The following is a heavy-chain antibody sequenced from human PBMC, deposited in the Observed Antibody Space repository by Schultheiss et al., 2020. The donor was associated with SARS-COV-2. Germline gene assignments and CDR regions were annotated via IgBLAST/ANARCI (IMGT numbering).Heavy chain of an antibody. CDR3: ARGRYSSGWYWLKYYFDY. CDR2: INHSGST. V-gene: IGHV4-34*01. J-gene: IGHJ4*02. CDR1: GGSFSGYY. D-gene: IGHD6-19*01. Sequence: SETLSLTCAVYGGSFSGYYWSWIRQPPGKGLEWIGEINHSGSTNYNPSLKSRVTISVDTSKNQFSLKLSSVTAADTAVYYCARGRYSSGWYWLKYYFDYWGQGTLVTVSS.